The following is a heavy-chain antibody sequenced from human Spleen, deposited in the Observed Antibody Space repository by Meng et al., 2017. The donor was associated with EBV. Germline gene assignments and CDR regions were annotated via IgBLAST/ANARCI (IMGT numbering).Heavy chain of an antibody. D-gene: IGHD6-19*01. CDR2: IGDSRATK. V-gene: IGHV3-23*04. CDR3: PKAIPLAGYWYFDF. Sequence: VVGSRGVVVQPGWCLRQAFLPSIFTLSNYAWSGVGETRGRGLDWVAAIGDSRATKYYVDPVKGRFISPRDDPNSPRYLQTDRLRAEETAIYYCPKAIPLAGYWYFDFWGRGTLVTVSS. J-gene: IGHJ2*01. CDR1: IFTLSNYA.